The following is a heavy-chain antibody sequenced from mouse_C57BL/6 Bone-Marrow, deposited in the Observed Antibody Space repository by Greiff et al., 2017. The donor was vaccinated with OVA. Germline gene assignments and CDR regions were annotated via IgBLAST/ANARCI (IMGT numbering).Heavy chain of an antibody. Sequence: EVKLVESGEGLVKPGGSLKLSCAASGFTFSSYAMSWVRQTPEKRLEWVAYISSGGDYIYYADTVKGRFTISRDNARNTLYLQMSSLKSEDTAMYYCTRARIITTAAMDYWGQGTSVTVSS. CDR3: TRARIITTAAMDY. D-gene: IGHD1-1*01. J-gene: IGHJ4*01. CDR2: ISSGGDYI. CDR1: GFTFSSYA. V-gene: IGHV5-9-1*02.